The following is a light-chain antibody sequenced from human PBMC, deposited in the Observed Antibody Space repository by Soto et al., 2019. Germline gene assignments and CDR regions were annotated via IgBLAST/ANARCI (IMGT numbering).Light chain of an antibody. J-gene: IGLJ1*01. CDR1: NLGDTY. Sequence: SYELTQPPSVSVSPGQTASISCSGDNLGDTYVSWYQQKTGQSPVVVVYQDTKRPSGIPGRFSGSNSGNTATLTIRGTQAVDEADYYCQAWDSSTASYVFGGGTKLTVL. CDR3: QAWDSSTASYV. CDR2: QDT. V-gene: IGLV3-1*01.